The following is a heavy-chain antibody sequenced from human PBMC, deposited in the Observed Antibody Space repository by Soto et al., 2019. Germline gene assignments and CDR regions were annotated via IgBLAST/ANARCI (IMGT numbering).Heavy chain of an antibody. CDR1: GFTFSSYA. V-gene: IGHV3-30-3*01. CDR3: ARVTVAAAGTKYLFDY. Sequence: GGSLRLSCAASGFTFSSYAMHWVRQAPGKGLEWVAVISYDGSNKYYADSVKGRFTISRDNSKNTLYLQMNSLRAEDTAVYYCARVTVAAAGTKYLFDYWGQGTLVTVSS. D-gene: IGHD6-13*01. J-gene: IGHJ4*02. CDR2: ISYDGSNK.